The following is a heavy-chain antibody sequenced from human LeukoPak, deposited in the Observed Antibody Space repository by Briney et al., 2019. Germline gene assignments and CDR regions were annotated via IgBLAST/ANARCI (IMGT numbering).Heavy chain of an antibody. J-gene: IGHJ6*03. Sequence: PSETLSLTCTVSGGSISSSSYYWGWIRQPPGKGLEWIGNIYYSGSTYYNPSLKGRVSISVDTSKNQFSLNLSSVTAADTAVYYCVPRKEWSCYMDVWGKGTTVTVSS. CDR1: GGSISSSSYY. V-gene: IGHV4-39*07. CDR2: IYYSGST. D-gene: IGHD3-3*01. CDR3: VPRKEWSCYMDV.